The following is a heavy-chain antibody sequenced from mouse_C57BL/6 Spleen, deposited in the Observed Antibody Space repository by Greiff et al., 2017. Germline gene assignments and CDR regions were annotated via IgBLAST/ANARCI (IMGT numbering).Heavy chain of an antibody. V-gene: IGHV14-1*01. Sequence: EVQLQQSGAELVRPGASVKLSCTASGFNITDYYMHWVKQRPEQGLEWIGRIDPEGGDTEYAPKFQGKATLTADTSSNTAYLQLSSLTTEITAVYYCTKRHYYGSSHCGDYWGQGTTLTVSS. CDR1: GFNITDYY. CDR3: TKRHYYGSSHCGDY. J-gene: IGHJ2*01. CDR2: IDPEGGDT. D-gene: IGHD1-1*01.